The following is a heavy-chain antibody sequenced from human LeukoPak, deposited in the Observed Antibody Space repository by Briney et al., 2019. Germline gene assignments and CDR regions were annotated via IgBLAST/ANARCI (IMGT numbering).Heavy chain of an antibody. J-gene: IGHJ4*02. V-gene: IGHV3-23*01. CDR3: VRGITTPDC. Sequence: GGSLRLSCAASGFTFSSYAVTWVRQAPGKGLEWVSGITRGGGTYYADSVKGRFTISRDNSKNTLYLQMSSLRAEDTAVYYCVRGITTPDCWGQGTLVTVSS. CDR2: ITRGGGT. D-gene: IGHD3-3*01. CDR1: GFTFSSYA.